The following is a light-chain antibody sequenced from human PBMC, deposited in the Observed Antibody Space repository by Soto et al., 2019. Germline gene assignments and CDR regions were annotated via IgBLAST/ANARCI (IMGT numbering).Light chain of an antibody. CDR2: EVS. CDR1: SSDVVNNNR. J-gene: IGLJ1*01. V-gene: IGLV2-18*01. Sequence: QSVLNQPPSVSGSPGQSVTISCTGPSSDVVNNNRVTWYQQPPGTAPKLMIYEVSNRPSGVPDRFSGSKSGNTAFLTISGLQTEDEADYYCSLYTSSSAYVFGTGTQLTVL. CDR3: SLYTSSSAYV.